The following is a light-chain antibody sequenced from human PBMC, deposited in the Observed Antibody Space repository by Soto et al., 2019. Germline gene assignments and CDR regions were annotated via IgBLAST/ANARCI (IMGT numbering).Light chain of an antibody. CDR2: EVS. CDR3: NSKTSGTPHKV. CDR1: SSDVGGYDY. Sequence: QSALTQPASVSGSPGQSITIPCTGTSSDVGGYDYVSWYQQHPGKAPKPMIYEVSNRPSGVSNRFSGSKSGNTASLTISGDHAEDDADYYRNSKTSGTPHKVVGTGTQLTGL. V-gene: IGLV2-14*01. J-gene: IGLJ1*01.